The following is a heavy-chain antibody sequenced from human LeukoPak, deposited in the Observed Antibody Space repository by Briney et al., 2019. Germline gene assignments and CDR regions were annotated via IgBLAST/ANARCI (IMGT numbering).Heavy chain of an antibody. CDR1: GFTFNNYW. J-gene: IGHJ4*02. CDR2: IKQDGSEK. D-gene: IGHD1-26*01. V-gene: IGHV3-7*01. Sequence: GGSLRLSCAASGFTFNNYWMSWVRQAAGKGLQWVANIKQDGSEKYYVDSVKGRFTISRDNAKNSLYVQMNSLRAEDTAVYYCARLRGLYSDTNRYQTALDCWGQGTLVTVSS. CDR3: ARLRGLYSDTNRYQTALDC.